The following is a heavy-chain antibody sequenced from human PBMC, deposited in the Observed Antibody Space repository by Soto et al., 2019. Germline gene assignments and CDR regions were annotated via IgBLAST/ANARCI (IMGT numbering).Heavy chain of an antibody. CDR1: GFTFSSYA. V-gene: IGHV3-23*01. D-gene: IGHD6-13*01. CDR2: ISGSAGST. CDR3: AKDMYSSSWYFYYYSMDV. Sequence: EVQLLESGGGLVQPGGSLRLSCAASGFTFSSYAMSWVRQAPGKGLEWVSAISGSAGSTYYADSVKGRFTISRDSSKNTLFLLMNSLRAEDTAVYYCAKDMYSSSWYFYYYSMDVWGQGTTVTVSS. J-gene: IGHJ6*02.